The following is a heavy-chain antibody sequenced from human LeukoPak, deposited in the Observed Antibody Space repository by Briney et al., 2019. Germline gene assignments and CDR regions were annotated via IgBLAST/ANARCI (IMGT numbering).Heavy chain of an antibody. CDR3: ARDDSSGPQVY. CDR1: EYTFSSYY. V-gene: IGHV1-46*01. Sequence: ASVKVSCKASEYTFSSYYMHWVRQAPGQGLEWMGIINPSGGSTKYAQKLQGRVTMTSDTSTSTVYMELSSLRSEDTAVYYCARDDSSGPQVYWGQGTLVTVSS. J-gene: IGHJ4*02. CDR2: INPSGGST. D-gene: IGHD3-22*01.